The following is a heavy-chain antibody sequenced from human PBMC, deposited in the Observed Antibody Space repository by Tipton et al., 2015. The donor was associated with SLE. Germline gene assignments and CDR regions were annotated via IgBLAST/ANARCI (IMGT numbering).Heavy chain of an antibody. CDR2: IYYTGST. V-gene: IGHV4-59*01. CDR1: GGSISSYH. D-gene: IGHD6-19*01. Sequence: TLSLTCTVSGGSISSYHWSWIRQSPGTGLQWIGYIYYTGSTNYNPSLKSRVTISVDTSKNQFSLKVSSVTAADTAVYYCARLGVGSANGWYYLDLSGQGALVTVSS. CDR3: ARLGVGSANGWYYLDL. J-gene: IGHJ4*02.